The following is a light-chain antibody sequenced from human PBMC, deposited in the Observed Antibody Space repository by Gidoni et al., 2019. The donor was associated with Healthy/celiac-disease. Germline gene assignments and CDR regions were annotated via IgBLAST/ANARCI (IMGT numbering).Light chain of an antibody. CDR3: QQYYSYPLT. V-gene: IGKV1-8*01. CDR1: QGISSY. J-gene: IGKJ4*01. CDR2: AAS. Sequence: IRMTQSPSSFSASTGDRVTITCRASQGISSYLAWYQQKPGKAPKLLIYAASTLQSRVPSRFSGSGSGTDFTLTISCLQSEDFATYYCQQYYSYPLTFGGGTKVEIK.